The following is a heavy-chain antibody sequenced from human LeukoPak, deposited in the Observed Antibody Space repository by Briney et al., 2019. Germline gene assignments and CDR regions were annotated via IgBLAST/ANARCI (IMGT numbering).Heavy chain of an antibody. CDR3: ARDYCSSTSCYTGGRWFDP. CDR1: GYTFTGYY. J-gene: IGHJ5*02. D-gene: IGHD2-2*02. CDR2: INPNSGGT. V-gene: IGHV1-2*02. Sequence: ASVKVSCKASGYTFTGYYMHWVRQAPGQGLEWMGWINPNSGGTNYAQKFQGRVTMTRDTPISTAYMELSRLRSDDTAVYYCARDYCSSTSCYTGGRWFDPWGQGTLVTVSS.